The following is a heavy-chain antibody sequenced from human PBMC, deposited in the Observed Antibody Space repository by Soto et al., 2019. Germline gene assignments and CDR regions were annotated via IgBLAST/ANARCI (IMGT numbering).Heavy chain of an antibody. CDR1: GFTFSTYS. V-gene: IGHV3-48*02. J-gene: IGHJ5*02. D-gene: IGHD2-8*01. CDR3: ASDNGMAGSFDP. CDR2: ISFSTTTI. Sequence: EMQLVESGGGLVQAGGSLRLSCAASGFTFSTYSMNWVRQAPGKGLEWVSYISFSTTTIYYADSVKGRFTISRDNAKNLLYLQMNSLRDEDTSVYYCASDNGMAGSFDPWGQGTLVTVSS.